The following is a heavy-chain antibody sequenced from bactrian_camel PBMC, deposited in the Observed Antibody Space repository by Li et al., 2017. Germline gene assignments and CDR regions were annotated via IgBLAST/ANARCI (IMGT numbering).Heavy chain of an antibody. CDR1: GEKYSSTF. Sequence: HVQLVESGGESVQAGGSLRLSCVASGEKYSSTFMGWFRQAPGKECEGVAVIGRDGTTGTTQYASSVKGRFTISRDYAKNTVYLEMNNLQPEDSSMYYCAADPAVPGIPCDYYMNMDYWGGGTQVTVS. D-gene: IGHD3*01. CDR2: IGRDGTTGTT. V-gene: IGHV3-3*01. J-gene: IGHJ7*01.